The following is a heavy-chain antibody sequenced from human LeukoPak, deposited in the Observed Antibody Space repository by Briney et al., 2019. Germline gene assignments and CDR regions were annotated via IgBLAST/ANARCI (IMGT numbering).Heavy chain of an antibody. CDR1: GFTFSSYA. CDR3: ASHDYYDSSVYYPGAFDI. J-gene: IGHJ3*02. V-gene: IGHV3-30-3*01. CDR2: ISYDGSNK. D-gene: IGHD3-22*01. Sequence: GGSLRLSCAASGFTFSSYAMHWVRQAPGKGLEWVAVISYDGSNKYYADSVKGRFTISRDNSKNTLYLQMNSLRAEDTAVYYCASHDYYDSSVYYPGAFDIWGQGTMVTVSS.